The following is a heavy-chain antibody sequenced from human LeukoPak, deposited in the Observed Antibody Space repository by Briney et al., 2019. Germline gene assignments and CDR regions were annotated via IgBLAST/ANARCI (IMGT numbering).Heavy chain of an antibody. V-gene: IGHV3-7*01. CDR2: IKPDGSEK. CDR3: AREDMWAFDI. J-gene: IGHJ3*02. CDR1: GFTFSRNW. Sequence: GGSLRLSCAASGFTFSRNWMSWVRQAPGRGLEWVANIKPDGSEKDYVDFVKGRFTISRDNAKNSLYLQMDSLRAEDTAVYFCAREDMWAFDIWGQGTMVTVSS. D-gene: IGHD2-15*01.